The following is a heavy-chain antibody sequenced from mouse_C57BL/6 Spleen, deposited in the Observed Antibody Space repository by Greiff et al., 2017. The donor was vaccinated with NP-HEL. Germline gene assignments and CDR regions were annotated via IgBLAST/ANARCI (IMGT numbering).Heavy chain of an antibody. J-gene: IGHJ1*03. CDR3: ARPYYYGSSYGYFDV. CDR2: ISYDGSN. V-gene: IGHV3-6*01. CDR1: GYSITSGYY. D-gene: IGHD1-1*01. Sequence: EVKLVESGPGLVKPSQSLSLTCSVTGYSITSGYYWNWIRQFPGNKLEWMGYISYDGSNNYNPSLKNRISITRDTSKNQFFLKLNSVTTEDTATYYCARPYYYGSSYGYFDVWGTGTTVTVSS.